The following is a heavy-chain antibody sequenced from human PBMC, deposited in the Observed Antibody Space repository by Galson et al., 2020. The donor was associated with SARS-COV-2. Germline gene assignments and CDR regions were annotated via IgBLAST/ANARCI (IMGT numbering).Heavy chain of an antibody. CDR3: AKDRSNDYRDQLPF. CDR1: GFTFSRYA. CDR2: ISGGGGST. Sequence: GGSLRLSCAASGFTFSRYAMAWVRQAPGKGLEWVSGISGGGGSTYYADSVKGRFTISRDISQNTVYLQMSSLRAEDTAVYYCAKDRSNDYRDQLPFWGQRPQVPVSS. D-gene: IGHD4-17*01. V-gene: IGHV3-23*01. J-gene: IGHJ4*02.